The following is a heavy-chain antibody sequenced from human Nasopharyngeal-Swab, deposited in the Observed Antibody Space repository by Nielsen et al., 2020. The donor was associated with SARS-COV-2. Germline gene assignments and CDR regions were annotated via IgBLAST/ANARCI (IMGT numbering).Heavy chain of an antibody. V-gene: IGHV3-33*03. J-gene: IGHJ6*02. CDR1: GFTFSNYG. Sequence: GGSLRRSCATAGFTFSNYGMHWVRHAPGKGLEWSAVTWYDGSNTYYGDSVKGRFTISRDDSKNTHYLQMNSLRPEDTAVYYCAKDVRMADHYCHGMDVWGQGTTVTVSS. CDR2: TWYDGSNT. CDR3: AKDVRMADHYCHGMDV. D-gene: IGHD5-24*01.